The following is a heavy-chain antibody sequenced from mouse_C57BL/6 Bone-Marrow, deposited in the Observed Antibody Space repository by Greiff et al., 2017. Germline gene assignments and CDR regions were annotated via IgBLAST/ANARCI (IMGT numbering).Heavy chain of an antibody. Sequence: QVQLQQPGAELVKPGASVKLSCKASGYTFTSYWMHWVKQRPGQGLEWIGMIHPNSGSTNYNEKFKSKATLTVDKSSSTAYMQLSSLTSEDSAVYYGARRVIVTTRYYAMDYWGQGTSVTVSS. D-gene: IGHD2-5*01. V-gene: IGHV1-64*01. J-gene: IGHJ4*01. CDR2: IHPNSGST. CDR1: GYTFTSYW. CDR3: ARRVIVTTRYYAMDY.